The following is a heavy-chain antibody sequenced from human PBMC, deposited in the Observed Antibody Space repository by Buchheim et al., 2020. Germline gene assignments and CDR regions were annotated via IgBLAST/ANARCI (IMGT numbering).Heavy chain of an antibody. V-gene: IGHV3-15*07. CDR2: IKSKTSGGTL. J-gene: IGHJ4*02. D-gene: IGHD2-15*01. Sequence: EEQLVESGGGLVKPGGSLRLSCATSGFIFSNAWMNWVRQAPGKGLEWVGRIKSKTSGGTLDYAAPVRGRFTISRDDSKATVYLQMNSLKTEDTAVYFCCTGGYFFDFWGQGIL. CDR3: CTGGYFFDF. CDR1: GFIFSNAW.